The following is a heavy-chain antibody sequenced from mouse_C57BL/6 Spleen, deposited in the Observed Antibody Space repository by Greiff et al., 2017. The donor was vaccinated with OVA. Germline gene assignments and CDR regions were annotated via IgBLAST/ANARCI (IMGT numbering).Heavy chain of an antibody. J-gene: IGHJ4*01. CDR3: AKTIYDGYYGDAMDY. CDR2: IWRGGST. D-gene: IGHD2-3*01. CDR1: GFSLTSYG. Sequence: QVQLKESGPGLVQPSQSLSITCTVSGFSLTSYGVHWVRQSPGKGLEWLGVIWRGGSTDYNAAFMSRLSITKDNSKSQVFFKMNSLQADDTAIYYCAKTIYDGYYGDAMDYWGQGTSVTVSS. V-gene: IGHV2-5*01.